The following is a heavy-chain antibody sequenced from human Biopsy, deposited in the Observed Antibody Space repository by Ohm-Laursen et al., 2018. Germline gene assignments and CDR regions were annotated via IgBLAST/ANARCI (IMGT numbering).Heavy chain of an antibody. J-gene: IGHJ4*02. CDR2: FYSSGSS. CDR3: AKARTLDTAIDFDY. D-gene: IGHD5-18*01. CDR1: GGSTNDYF. V-gene: IGHV4-4*07. Sequence: GTLSLTCSVSGGSTNDYFWSWIRQPAGKGLEWIGRFYSSGSSSYNPSLKSRVTMSIDASMNQFSLKLTSLTAADTAVYYCAKARTLDTAIDFDYWGQGTLVTVSS.